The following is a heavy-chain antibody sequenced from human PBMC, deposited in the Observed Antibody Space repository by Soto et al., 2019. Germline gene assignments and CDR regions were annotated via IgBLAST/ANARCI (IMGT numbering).Heavy chain of an antibody. CDR3: AGTTSHQWYYMDV. CDR2: TYYRSRWYN. V-gene: IGHV6-1*01. CDR1: GDSVSSNSAA. Sequence: SQTLSLTFAISGDSVSSNSAAWNWIRLSPSRGLEWLARTYYRSRWYNDYAVSVRSRITVNPDTSKNQFPLQLTSVTPEDTAVYYCAGTTSHQWYYMDVWGKGTTVTVSS. D-gene: IGHD1-7*01. J-gene: IGHJ6*03.